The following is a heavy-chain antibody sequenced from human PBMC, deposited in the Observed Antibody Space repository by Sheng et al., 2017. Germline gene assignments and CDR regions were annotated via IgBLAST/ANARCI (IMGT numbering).Heavy chain of an antibody. Sequence: QVQLVQSGAEVKKPGSSVKVSCKASGGTFSSYAISWVRQAPGQGLEWMGGIIPIFGTANYAQKFQGRVTITTDESTSTAYMELSSLRSEDTAVYYCARGVSSGGFREPGDLYYYYYMDVWGKGTTVTVSS. CDR1: GGTFSSYA. CDR2: IIPIFGTA. V-gene: IGHV1-69*05. CDR3: ARGVSSGGFREPGDLYYYYYMDV. J-gene: IGHJ6*03. D-gene: IGHD3-10*01.